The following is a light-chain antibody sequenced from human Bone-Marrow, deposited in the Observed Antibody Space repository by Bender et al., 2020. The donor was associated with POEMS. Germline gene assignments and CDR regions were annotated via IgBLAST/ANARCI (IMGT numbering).Light chain of an antibody. J-gene: IGLJ2*01. CDR3: QVWESRTDHVV. Sequence: SYVLTQPPSVSVAPGKTATITCGGNNIGSKTVHWYQQRPGQAPVLVVYDDYDRPSEIPERFSGSNSANTATLTINRVEAGDEADYYCQVWESRTDHVVIGGGTKLTVL. V-gene: IGLV3-21*03. CDR1: NIGSKT. CDR2: DDY.